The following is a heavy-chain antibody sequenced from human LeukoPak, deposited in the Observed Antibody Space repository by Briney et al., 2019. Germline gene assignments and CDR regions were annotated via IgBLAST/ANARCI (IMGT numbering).Heavy chain of an antibody. CDR3: AKDRPYYYDSSGYGHY. CDR2: ISGSGGST. J-gene: IGHJ4*02. V-gene: IGHV3-23*01. D-gene: IGHD3-22*01. Sequence: PGGSLRLSCAASGFTFSSYAMSWVRQAPGKGLKWVSAISGSGGSTYYADSVKGRFTISRDNSKNTLYLQMNSLRAGDTAVYYCAKDRPYYYDSSGYGHYWGQGTLVTVSS. CDR1: GFTFSSYA.